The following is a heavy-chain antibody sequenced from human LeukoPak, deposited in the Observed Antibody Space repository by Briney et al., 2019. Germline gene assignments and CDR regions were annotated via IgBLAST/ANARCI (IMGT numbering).Heavy chain of an antibody. CDR2: MNPNSGNT. CDR3: ARAPRDCSGGSCLYYFDY. CDR1: GYTFTSYD. Sequence: GASVKVSCKASGYTFTSYDINWVRQATGQGLEWMGWMNPNSGNTGYAQKFQGRVTMTRNTSISTAYMELSSLRSEDTAVYYCARAPRDCSGGSCLYYFDYWGQGTLVTVSS. J-gene: IGHJ4*02. V-gene: IGHV1-8*01. D-gene: IGHD2-15*01.